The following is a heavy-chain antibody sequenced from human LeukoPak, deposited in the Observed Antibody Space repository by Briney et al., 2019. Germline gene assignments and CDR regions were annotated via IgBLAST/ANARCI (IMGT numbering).Heavy chain of an antibody. D-gene: IGHD3-3*01. V-gene: IGHV1-3*01. Sequence: GASVKVSCKASGYTFTSYAMHWVRQAPGQRLEWMGWINAGNGNTKYSQKFQGRVTITRDTSASTAYMELSSLRSEDTAVYYCARGCMYDFWSGYSNWFDPWGQGTLVTVSS. J-gene: IGHJ5*02. CDR2: INAGNGNT. CDR1: GYTFTSYA. CDR3: ARGCMYDFWSGYSNWFDP.